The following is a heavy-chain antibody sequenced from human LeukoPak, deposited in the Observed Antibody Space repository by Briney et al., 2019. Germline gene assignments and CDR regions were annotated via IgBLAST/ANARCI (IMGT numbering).Heavy chain of an antibody. CDR1: GFTVSSNY. J-gene: IGHJ4*02. CDR2: IYSGGST. Sequence: PGGSLRLSCAASGFTVSSNYMSWVRQAPGKGLEWVSVIYSGGSTYYADSVKGRFTISRDNSKNTLYLQMNSLRAEDTAVYYCARDRLSGYYYDSSGYGYWDQGTLVTVSS. D-gene: IGHD3-22*01. CDR3: ARDRLSGYYYDSSGYGY. V-gene: IGHV3-66*02.